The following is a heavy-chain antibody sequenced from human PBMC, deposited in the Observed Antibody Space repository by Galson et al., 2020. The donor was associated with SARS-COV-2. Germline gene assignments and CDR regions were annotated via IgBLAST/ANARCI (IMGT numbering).Heavy chain of an antibody. CDR1: GFTVSSNY. D-gene: IGHD4-17*01. V-gene: IGHV3-53*04. CDR2: IYSGGST. CDR3: AGDYGELYLDH. Sequence: GGSLRLSCAASGFTVSSNYMSWVRQAPGKGLEWVSVIYSGGSTYYADSVKGRFTISRHNSKNTLYLQMNSLSAEDTSVYYCAGDYGELYLDHWGQGTLVTVSS. J-gene: IGHJ4*02.